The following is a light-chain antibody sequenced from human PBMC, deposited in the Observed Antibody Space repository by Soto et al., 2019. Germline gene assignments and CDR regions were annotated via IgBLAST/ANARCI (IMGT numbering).Light chain of an antibody. CDR1: QSASSY. CDR2: DAS. Sequence: EVVLTQSPATLSLSPGDTATLSCRASQSASSYLAWYQQKPGQAPRLLIYDASKTATGIPARFSGSGSETDLTLTISSLEPEDFAVYYCQQRSGWPPSLTFGGGTKVEI. CDR3: QQRSGWPPSLT. J-gene: IGKJ4*01. V-gene: IGKV3-11*01.